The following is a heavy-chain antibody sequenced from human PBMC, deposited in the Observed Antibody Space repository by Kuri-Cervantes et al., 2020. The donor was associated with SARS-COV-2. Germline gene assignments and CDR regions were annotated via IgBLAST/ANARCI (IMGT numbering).Heavy chain of an antibody. D-gene: IGHD5-18*01. J-gene: IGHJ4*02. CDR2: INPNSGGT. Sequence: ASVKVSCKASGYTFTGYYMHWVRQAPGQGLGWMGWINPNSGGTNYAQKFQGRVTMTRDTSISTAYMELSRLRSDDTAVYYCARGLTLEGDSYGYHYWGQGTLVTDSS. CDR1: GYTFTGYY. CDR3: ARGLTLEGDSYGYHY. V-gene: IGHV1-2*02.